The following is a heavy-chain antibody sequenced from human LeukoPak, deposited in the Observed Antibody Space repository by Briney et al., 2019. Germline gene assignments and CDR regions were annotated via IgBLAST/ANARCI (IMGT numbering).Heavy chain of an antibody. V-gene: IGHV3-23*01. J-gene: IGHJ4*02. Sequence: GGSLRLSCAASGFTFSSYAMSWVRQAPGKGLEWVSAISGSGGSTYYADSVKGRFTISRDNSKNTLYLQMNSLRAEDTAIYYCAKDDDDFWSGYYPFDHWGQGTVVTVSS. CDR2: ISGSGGST. D-gene: IGHD3-3*01. CDR1: GFTFSSYA. CDR3: AKDDDDFWSGYYPFDH.